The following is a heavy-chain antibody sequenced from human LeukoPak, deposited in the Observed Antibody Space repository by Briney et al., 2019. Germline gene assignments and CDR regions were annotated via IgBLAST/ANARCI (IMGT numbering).Heavy chain of an antibody. CDR2: IYYSGST. J-gene: IGHJ4*02. Sequence: SETLSLTCTVSGGSISSYYWSWIRQPPGKGLEWIGYIYYSGSTNYNPSLKSRVTISVDTSKNQFSLELSSVTAADTAVYYCARHLSSIVLMVYAINYWGQGTLVTVSS. V-gene: IGHV4-59*08. CDR3: ARHLSSIVLMVYAINY. CDR1: GGSISSYY. D-gene: IGHD2-8*01.